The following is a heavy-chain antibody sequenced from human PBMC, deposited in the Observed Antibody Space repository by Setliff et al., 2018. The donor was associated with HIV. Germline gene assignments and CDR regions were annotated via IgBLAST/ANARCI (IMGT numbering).Heavy chain of an antibody. CDR2: VYQTGTT. CDR3: VETYYTSNWSPDAFHI. CDR1: GGSIDNPNFY. D-gene: IGHD6-13*01. J-gene: IGHJ3*02. V-gene: IGHV4-39*01. Sequence: PSETLSLTCTVSGGSIDNPNFYWGWIRQSPGKGREWIGNVYQTGTTYYNPSLRSRVTMSVDTSKNTFSLNLSSVTAADTALYYCVETYYTSNWSPDAFHIWGQGTMVTVSS.